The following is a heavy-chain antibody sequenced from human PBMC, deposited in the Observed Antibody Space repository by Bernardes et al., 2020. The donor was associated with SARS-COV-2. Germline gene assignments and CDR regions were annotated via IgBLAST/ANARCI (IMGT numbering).Heavy chain of an antibody. CDR2: INSDGSST. CDR3: ARARDIVVVPAAEPFDY. CDR1: GFTFSSYW. D-gene: IGHD2-2*01. J-gene: IGHJ4*02. Sequence: GGSLRLSCAASGFTFSSYWMHWVRQAPGKGLVWVSRINSDGSSTSYADSVKGRFTISRDNAKNTLYLQMNSLRAEDTAVYYSARARDIVVVPAAEPFDYWGQGTLVTVSS. V-gene: IGHV3-74*01.